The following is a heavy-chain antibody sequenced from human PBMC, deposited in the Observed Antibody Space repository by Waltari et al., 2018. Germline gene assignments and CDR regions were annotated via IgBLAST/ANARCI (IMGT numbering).Heavy chain of an antibody. V-gene: IGHV3-7*01. CDR2: IKHDGSEK. J-gene: IGHJ4*02. CDR1: GLTFCSYW. D-gene: IGHD3-10*01. Sequence: EVQLVESGGGLVQPGGSLRLSCAASGLTFCSYWISWGRQAPGKGLEWVANIKHDGSEKNYVDEVKGRFTISRDTAKNSLYLQMNSLRAEDTAVYYCARDHPRCYYYFDYWGQGTLVTVSS. CDR3: ARDHPRCYYYFDY.